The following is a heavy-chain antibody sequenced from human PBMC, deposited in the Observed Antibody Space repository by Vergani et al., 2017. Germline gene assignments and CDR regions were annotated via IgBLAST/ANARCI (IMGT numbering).Heavy chain of an antibody. Sequence: QLQLQESGPGLVKPSETLSLTCTVSGGSISSSSYYWGWIRQPPGKGLEWIGYIYYSGSTNYNPSLKSRVTISVDTSKNQFSLKLSSVTAADTAVYYCAREQQLGGFDYWGQGTLVTVSS. J-gene: IGHJ4*02. V-gene: IGHV4-61*05. CDR2: IYYSGST. D-gene: IGHD6-6*01. CDR3: AREQQLGGFDY. CDR1: GGSISSSSYY.